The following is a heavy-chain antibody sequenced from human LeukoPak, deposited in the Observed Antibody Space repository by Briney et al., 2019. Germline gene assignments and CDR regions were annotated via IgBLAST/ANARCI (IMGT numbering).Heavy chain of an antibody. V-gene: IGHV3-23*01. D-gene: IGHD3-22*01. CDR3: ASETYYYDSSGESYFDY. CDR1: GFTFSSCV. Sequence: AGGSLRLSCAASGFTFSSCVMSWVRQVSGKGLEWVSSISGSGGSAYSADSVKGRFTISRDNSKNTLYLQMNSLRAEDTAVYYCASETYYYDSSGESYFDYWGQGTLVTVSS. CDR2: ISGSGGSA. J-gene: IGHJ4*02.